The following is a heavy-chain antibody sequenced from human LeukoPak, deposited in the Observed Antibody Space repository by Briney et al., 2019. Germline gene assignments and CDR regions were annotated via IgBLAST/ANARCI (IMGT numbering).Heavy chain of an antibody. Sequence: PGGSLRLSCTASGFTFSGYSMNWIRQAPGKGLEWVSSFGTRSTSIYHAGSVKGRFAISRDNAKILLYLQMNSLRAEDTALYYCAREVSEGFDFWGQGTLVTVSS. CDR2: FGTRSTSI. CDR1: GFTFSGYS. J-gene: IGHJ4*02. V-gene: IGHV3-21*01. CDR3: AREVSEGFDF. D-gene: IGHD3-22*01.